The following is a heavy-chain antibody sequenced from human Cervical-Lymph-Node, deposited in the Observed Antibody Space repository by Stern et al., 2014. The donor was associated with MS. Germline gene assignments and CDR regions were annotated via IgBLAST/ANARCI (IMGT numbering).Heavy chain of an antibody. CDR1: GGNFSILA. J-gene: IGHJ4*02. D-gene: IGHD5-18*01. Sequence: VQLVESGTEVKKPESSVRVSCQASGGNFSILAISWVRQAPGQGLEWMGGIIPILETATYAQKFQGRVTITADRSTSRAYMEMKSLRSEDTAMFYCALLRYTSGPDYWGQGTLVTGSS. V-gene: IGHV1-69*06. CDR2: IIPILETA. CDR3: ALLRYTSGPDY.